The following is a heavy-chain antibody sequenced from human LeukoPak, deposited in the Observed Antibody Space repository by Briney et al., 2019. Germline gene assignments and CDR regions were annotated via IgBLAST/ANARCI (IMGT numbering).Heavy chain of an antibody. CDR3: ARRMSPGGWFGP. CDR1: GGSISSGDYY. J-gene: IGHJ5*02. Sequence: SETLSLTCTVSGGSISSGDYYWSWIRQPPGKGLEWIGYIYYSGSTYYNPSLKSRVTMSVGTSKNHFYLKLSSVTAADTAVYYCARRMSPGGWFGPWGQGTLVTVSS. V-gene: IGHV4-30-4*01. CDR2: IYYSGST. D-gene: IGHD4-23*01.